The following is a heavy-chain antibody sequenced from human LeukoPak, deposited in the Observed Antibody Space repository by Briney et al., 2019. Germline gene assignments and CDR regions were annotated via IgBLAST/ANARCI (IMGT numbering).Heavy chain of an antibody. J-gene: IGHJ3*02. D-gene: IGHD4-17*01. CDR3: ARWRITVTTLGDAFDI. V-gene: IGHV4-30-4*01. CDR1: GGSISSGDYY. Sequence: SETLSLTCTVSGGSISSGDYYWIWLPQPPGKDLEWFGYIYYSRSYYYNPSLKRRVTISVDTNKYQFPLKLSSVTAADTAEYYCARWRITVTTLGDAFDIWGQGTMVTVCS. CDR2: IYYSRSY.